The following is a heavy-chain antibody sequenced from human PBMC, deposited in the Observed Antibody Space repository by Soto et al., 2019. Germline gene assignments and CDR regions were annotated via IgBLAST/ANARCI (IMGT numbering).Heavy chain of an antibody. CDR2: IYYSGST. CDR1: GDSISSYY. J-gene: IGHJ6*02. CDR3: ARERITMVRGVTYYYYGMDV. Sequence: SETLSLTCTVSGDSISSYYWSWIRQPPGKGLEWIGYIYYSGSTNYNPSLKSRVTISVDTSKNQFSLKLSSVTAADTAVYYCARERITMVRGVTYYYYGMDVWGQGTTVTVSS. D-gene: IGHD3-10*01. V-gene: IGHV4-59*12.